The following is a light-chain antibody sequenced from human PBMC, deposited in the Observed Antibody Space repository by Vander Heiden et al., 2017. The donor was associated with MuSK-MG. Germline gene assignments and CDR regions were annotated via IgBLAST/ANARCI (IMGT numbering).Light chain of an antibody. V-gene: IGKV1-39*01. CDR2: DAS. Sequence: MKMSHSPSSLSASVGDRVTITCRASQSVSSYLDWYQQKPGKAPKLLIYDASSLESGIPSRFSGSGSGTDFTLTISSLQPEDFAAYYCQQSNSTLLTFGGGTKVEIK. CDR3: QQSNSTLLT. J-gene: IGKJ4*01. CDR1: QSVSSY.